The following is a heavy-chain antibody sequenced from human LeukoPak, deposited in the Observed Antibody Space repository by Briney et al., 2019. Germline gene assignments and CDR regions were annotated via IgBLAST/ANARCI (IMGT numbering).Heavy chain of an antibody. V-gene: IGHV1-2*02. D-gene: IGHD3-3*01. J-gene: IGHJ3*02. CDR1: GYTFTGYY. CDR2: INPNSGGT. Sequence: WASVKVSCKASGYTFTGYYMHWVRQAPGQGLEWMGWINPNSGGTNYAQKFQGRVTMTRDTSISTAYMELSRLRSDDTAVYYCASLPPRIFGVDHAFDIWGQGTMVTVSS. CDR3: ASLPPRIFGVDHAFDI.